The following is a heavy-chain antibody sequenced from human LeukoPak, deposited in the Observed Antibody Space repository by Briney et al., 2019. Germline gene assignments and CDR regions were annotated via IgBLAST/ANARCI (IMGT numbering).Heavy chain of an antibody. D-gene: IGHD6-19*01. CDR1: GCSISSYY. J-gene: IGHJ4*02. V-gene: IGHV4-59*01. CDR3: ARRNKFSSGWFVIDY. Sequence: PSETLSLTCTVSGCSISSYYWSWIRQPPGKGLEWIGYIYYSGSTNYNPSLKSRVTISVGTSKNQFSLKLSSVTAADTAVYYCARRNKFSSGWFVIDYWGQGTLVTVSS. CDR2: IYYSGST.